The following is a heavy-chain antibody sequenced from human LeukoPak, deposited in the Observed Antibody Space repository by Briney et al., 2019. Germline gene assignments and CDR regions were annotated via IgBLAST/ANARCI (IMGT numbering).Heavy chain of an antibody. CDR1: GGSITSSSYC. CDR3: ARKLLWFGELRRILNWFDP. CDR2: IYDRGSP. V-gene: IGHV4-39*01. D-gene: IGHD3-10*01. Sequence: SETLSLTCTVSGGSITSSSYCWVWIRQPPGKGREGFGSIYDRGSPYYSPSLKSRVTIAADTSMNQFSQKLSSVTAADTAVYYCARKLLWFGELRRILNWFDPWGQGTLVTVSS. J-gene: IGHJ5*02.